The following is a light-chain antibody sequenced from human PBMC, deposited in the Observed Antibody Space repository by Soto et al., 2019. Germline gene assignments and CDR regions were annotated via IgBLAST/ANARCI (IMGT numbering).Light chain of an antibody. CDR1: QSISTW. J-gene: IGKJ2*01. Sequence: DIQMTQSPSTVSASVGDRVTITCRASQSISTWLAWYQQKPGKAPNLLIYKASSLQSGVPSRFSGSGSGTEFTLTISSLQPDDFATYYCQQYNSYPYTSGQGTRLEIK. CDR3: QQYNSYPYT. V-gene: IGKV1-5*03. CDR2: KAS.